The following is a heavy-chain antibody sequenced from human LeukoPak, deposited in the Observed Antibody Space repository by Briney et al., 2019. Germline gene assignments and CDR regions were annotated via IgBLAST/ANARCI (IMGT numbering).Heavy chain of an antibody. CDR3: ARAGRTTVTLPFDY. CDR2: INHSGST. D-gene: IGHD4-17*01. CDR1: GGSFSGYY. V-gene: IGHV4-34*01. J-gene: IGHJ4*02. Sequence: SETLSLTCAVYGGSFSGYYWSWIRQPPGKGLEWIGEINHSGSTNYNPSLKSRVTTSVDTSKNQFSLKLSSVTAADTAVYYCARAGRTTVTLPFDYWGQGTLVTVS.